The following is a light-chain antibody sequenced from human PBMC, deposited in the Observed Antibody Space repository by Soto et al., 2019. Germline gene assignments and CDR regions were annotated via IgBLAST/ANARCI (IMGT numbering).Light chain of an antibody. CDR2: GAS. CDR1: QSVSGNH. V-gene: IGKV3-20*01. Sequence: PGERATLPCRASQSVSGNHVAWYQQKPGQAPRLLIYGASSRATGIPDRFSGSGSGTDFTLTISTLEPEDFAVYYCQQYGGSPYSFGQGTKLEIE. CDR3: QQYGGSPYS. J-gene: IGKJ2*03.